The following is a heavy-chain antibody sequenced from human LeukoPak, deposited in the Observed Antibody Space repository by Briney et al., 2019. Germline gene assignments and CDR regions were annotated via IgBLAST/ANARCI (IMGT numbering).Heavy chain of an antibody. V-gene: IGHV4-59*01. CDR1: GGSFSGYY. CDR2: IDDSGNT. D-gene: IGHD3-10*01. CDR3: ARSDYHNSGSHTVFDAFDI. Sequence: SETLSLTCAVYGGSFSGYYWSWIRRPPGKGLEWIGYIDDSGNTNYNPSLKSQVTISVDKSKNQFSLKLSFVTAADTAMYYCARSDYHNSGSHTVFDAFDIWGQGTRVTVSS. J-gene: IGHJ3*02.